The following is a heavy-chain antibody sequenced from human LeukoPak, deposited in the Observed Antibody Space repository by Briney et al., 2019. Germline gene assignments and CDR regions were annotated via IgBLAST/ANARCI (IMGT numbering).Heavy chain of an antibody. CDR2: VYNSGST. V-gene: IGHV4-61*02. Sequence: PSQTLSLTCIVSGGSISRGSYYWNWIRQPAGKGLEWMGRVYNSGSTYYNPSLKSRVTISVDTSKNQFSLKLSSVTAADTAVYYCARDLYCSGGSCFPPDYYYYGMDVWGQGTTVTVSS. CDR1: GGSISRGSYY. D-gene: IGHD2-15*01. CDR3: ARDLYCSGGSCFPPDYYYYGMDV. J-gene: IGHJ6*02.